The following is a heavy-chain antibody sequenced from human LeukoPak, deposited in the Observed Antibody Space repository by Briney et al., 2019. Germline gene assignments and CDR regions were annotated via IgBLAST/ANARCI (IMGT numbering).Heavy chain of an antibody. CDR2: IYTSGST. CDR1: GGSISSYY. Sequence: SETLSLTCTVSGGSISSYYWSWIRQPAGKGLEWIGRIYTSGSTNYNPSLKSRVTISVDTSKNQFSLKLSSVSAADTAVYYCARVTGYMTEDYFDYWGQGTLITVSS. CDR3: ARVTGYMTEDYFDY. J-gene: IGHJ4*02. V-gene: IGHV4-4*07. D-gene: IGHD6-13*01.